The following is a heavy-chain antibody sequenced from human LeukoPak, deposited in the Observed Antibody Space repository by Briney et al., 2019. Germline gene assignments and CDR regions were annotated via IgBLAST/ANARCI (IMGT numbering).Heavy chain of an antibody. J-gene: IGHJ4*02. Sequence: ASVKASCKASGYTFTSYYMHWVRQAPGQGLEWMGIINPSGGSTNYAQKFQGRATMTRDTSTSTVYMELSSMRSEDTAVYYCARGRNGGSYSDYWGQGTLVTVSS. D-gene: IGHD1-26*01. CDR2: INPSGGST. V-gene: IGHV1-46*01. CDR3: ARGRNGGSYSDY. CDR1: GYTFTSYY.